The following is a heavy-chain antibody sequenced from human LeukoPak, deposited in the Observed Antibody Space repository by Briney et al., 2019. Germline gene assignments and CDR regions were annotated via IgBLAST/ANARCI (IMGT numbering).Heavy chain of an antibody. V-gene: IGHV4-59*01. J-gene: IGHJ4*02. CDR3: AREVGYCSGGSCYSYFDY. CDR1: GGSISSYY. CDR2: IHYSGST. D-gene: IGHD2-15*01. Sequence: SETLSLTCTVSGGSISSYYWSWSRQPPGKGLEWIGYIHYSGSTNYNASLTNRVTISVDTSKNQFSLKLSSVTAADTAVYYCAREVGYCSGGSCYSYFDYWGQGTLVTVSS.